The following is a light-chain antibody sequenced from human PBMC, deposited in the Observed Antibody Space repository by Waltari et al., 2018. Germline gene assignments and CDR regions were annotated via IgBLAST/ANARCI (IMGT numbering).Light chain of an antibody. CDR1: SGPAATNYY. J-gene: IGLJ3*02. Sequence: QTVVTREPSFSVSPGGTVTLTCGFTSGPAATNYYPRRDQQTPGQAPRPLIYSTNPRSSGVPDRFSGSILGNKAVLTITGAQAHDEADYHCVLYMGGGVLFGGGTKLTVL. V-gene: IGLV8-61*01. CDR3: VLYMGGGVL. CDR2: STN.